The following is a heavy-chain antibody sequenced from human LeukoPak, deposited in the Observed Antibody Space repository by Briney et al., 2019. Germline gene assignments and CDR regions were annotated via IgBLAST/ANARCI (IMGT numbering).Heavy chain of an antibody. D-gene: IGHD5-24*01. CDR2: ISHSGTS. CDR3: ASERRDGHNYSDF. CDR1: GGSLSSGGYF. J-gene: IGHJ4*02. Sequence: PSQTLSLTCAVSGGSLSSGGYFWGWIRQYPGKGLEWIGCISHSGTSYYNPSLKSRVTISVDTSRNQFSLELSSVTAADTAVYFCASERRDGHNYSDFWGQGALVTVSS. V-gene: IGHV4-31*11.